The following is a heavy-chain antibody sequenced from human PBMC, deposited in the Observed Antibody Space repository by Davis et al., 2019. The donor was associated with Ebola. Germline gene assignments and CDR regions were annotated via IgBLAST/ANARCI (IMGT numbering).Heavy chain of an antibody. CDR3: ARRRLSFEAIDY. V-gene: IGHV4-59*04. Sequence: SETLSLTCTVSGGSISSYYWSWIRQSPGKGLEWIGYIYYSGSTYYNPSLKSRVTISVDTSKNQFSLKLSSVSAADTAVYYCARRRLSFEAIDYWGQGTLVTVSS. D-gene: IGHD1-26*01. J-gene: IGHJ4*02. CDR1: GGSISSYY. CDR2: IYYSGST.